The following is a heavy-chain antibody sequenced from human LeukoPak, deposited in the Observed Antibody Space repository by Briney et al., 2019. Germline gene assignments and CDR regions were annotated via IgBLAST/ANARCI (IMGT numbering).Heavy chain of an antibody. D-gene: IGHD5-24*01. J-gene: IGHJ4*02. V-gene: IGHV3-23*01. Sequence: GGSLRLSCAASGFTFRSYAMSWVRHAPGEGLEWGSALSGKGGSTYYADSVKGRFTISRDNSKNTLYLQMISLRAEDTAVYYCAKGGLENYFDYWGQGTLVTVSS. CDR2: LSGKGGST. CDR3: AKGGLENYFDY. CDR1: GFTFRSYA.